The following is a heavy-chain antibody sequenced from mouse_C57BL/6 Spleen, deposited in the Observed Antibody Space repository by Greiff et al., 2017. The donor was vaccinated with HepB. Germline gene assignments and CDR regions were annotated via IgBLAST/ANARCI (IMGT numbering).Heavy chain of an antibody. D-gene: IGHD3-1*01. V-gene: IGHV1-39*01. CDR3: ARWGSGVLYALDY. Sequence: VQLKESGPELVKPGASVKISCKASGYSFTDYNMNWVKQSNGKSLEWIGVINPNYGTTSYNQKFKGKATLTVDQSSSTAYMQLNSLTSEDSAVYYCARWGSGVLYALDYWGQGTSVTVSS. CDR2: INPNYGTT. J-gene: IGHJ4*01. CDR1: GYSFTDYN.